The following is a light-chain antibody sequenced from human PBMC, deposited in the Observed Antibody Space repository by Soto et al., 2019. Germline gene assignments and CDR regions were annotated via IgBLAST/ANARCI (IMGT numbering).Light chain of an antibody. CDR1: TGAVTSAYY. J-gene: IGLJ7*01. Sequence: QAVVTQEPSLTVSPGGTVTLTCASSTGAVTSAYYPNWFQQKPGEAPTTLIYSTGNKHTWTPARFSGSLLGGKAALTLSGVQPEDEAEYYCLLYYGGAWVFGGGTQLTVL. CDR3: LLYYGGAWV. CDR2: STG. V-gene: IGLV7-43*01.